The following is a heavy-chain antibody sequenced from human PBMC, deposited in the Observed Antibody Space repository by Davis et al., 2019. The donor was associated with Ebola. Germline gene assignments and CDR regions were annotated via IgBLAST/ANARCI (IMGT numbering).Heavy chain of an antibody. V-gene: IGHV1-69*13. CDR1: GGTFSSYA. Sequence: SVKVSCKASGGTFSSYAISWVRQAPGQGLEWMGWISGYNGNTNYAQKFQGRVTITADESTSTAYMELSSLRSEDTAVYYCARERFDAFDIWGQGTMVTVSS. CDR2: ISGYNGNT. J-gene: IGHJ3*02. CDR3: ARERFDAFDI.